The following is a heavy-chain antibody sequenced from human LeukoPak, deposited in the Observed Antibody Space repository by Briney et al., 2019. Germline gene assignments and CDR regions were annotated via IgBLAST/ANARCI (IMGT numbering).Heavy chain of an antibody. J-gene: IGHJ3*02. D-gene: IGHD3-10*01. Sequence: GGSLRLSCAASGFTFSSYDMHWVRQATGKGPEWVSAIGTAGDTYYPGSVKGRFTISRENAKNSLYLQMNSLRAGDTAVYYCARGVWFGELLYPSDAFDIWGQGTMVTVSS. CDR2: IGTAGDT. CDR3: ARGVWFGELLYPSDAFDI. CDR1: GFTFSSYD. V-gene: IGHV3-13*04.